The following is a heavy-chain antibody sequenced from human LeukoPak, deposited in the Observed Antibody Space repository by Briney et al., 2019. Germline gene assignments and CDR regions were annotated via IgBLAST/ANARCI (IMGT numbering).Heavy chain of an antibody. CDR1: GYTFTGYY. CDR3: ARDHYYDSSGLGD. Sequence: ASVKVSCKASGYTFTGYYMHWVRQAPGQGLEWMGWINPNSGGTNYAQKFQGRVTMTRDTSISTAYMEQSRLRSDDTAVYYCARDHYYDSSGLGDWGQGTLVTVSS. V-gene: IGHV1-2*02. D-gene: IGHD3-22*01. J-gene: IGHJ4*02. CDR2: INPNSGGT.